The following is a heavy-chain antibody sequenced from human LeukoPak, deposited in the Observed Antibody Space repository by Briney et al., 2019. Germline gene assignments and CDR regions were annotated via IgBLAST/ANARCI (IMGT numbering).Heavy chain of an antibody. J-gene: IGHJ4*02. CDR2: FDPEDGET. V-gene: IGHV1-24*01. CDR3: ATLTMVRGVIKAFDY. Sequence: ASVKVSCKVSGYTLTELSMHWVRQAPGKGLEWMGGFDPEDGETIYAQRFQGRVTMTEDTSTDTAYMELSSLRSEDTAVYYCATLTMVRGVIKAFDYWGQGTLATVSS. CDR1: GYTLTELS. D-gene: IGHD3-10*01.